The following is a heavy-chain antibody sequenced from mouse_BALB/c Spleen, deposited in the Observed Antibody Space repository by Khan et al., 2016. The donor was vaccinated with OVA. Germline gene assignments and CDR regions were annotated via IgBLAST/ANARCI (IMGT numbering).Heavy chain of an antibody. D-gene: IGHD2-2*01. Sequence: VQLQQSGPELMKPGASVKISCKASGYSFTSYYIHWVMQSHGKSLEWIGYIDPFSGRTTYNQNFKGKATLTVDNSSSTAYIHLSNLTSEDSAVYYCTRHGYVAWFTYWGQGTLVTVSA. CDR3: TRHGYVAWFTY. CDR1: GYSFTSYY. V-gene: IGHV1S135*01. CDR2: IDPFSGRT. J-gene: IGHJ3*01.